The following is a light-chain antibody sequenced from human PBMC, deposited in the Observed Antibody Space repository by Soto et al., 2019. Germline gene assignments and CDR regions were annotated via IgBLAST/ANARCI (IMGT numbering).Light chain of an antibody. Sequence: EIVMTQSPATLSVSPGERATLSCRASRSVSSNLAWYQQKPGQAPRLLIYGPSTRATGIPARFSGSGSGTEFTLTISSLQSEDFAVYYCQQYNNWWTFGQGTKVEIK. CDR1: RSVSSN. V-gene: IGKV3-15*01. CDR3: QQYNNWWT. J-gene: IGKJ1*01. CDR2: GPS.